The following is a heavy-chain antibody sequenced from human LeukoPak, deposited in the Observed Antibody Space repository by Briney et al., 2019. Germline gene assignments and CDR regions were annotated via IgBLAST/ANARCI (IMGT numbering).Heavy chain of an antibody. CDR3: ARGERSYGSIDY. V-gene: IGHV4-30-4*08. D-gene: IGHD5-18*01. CDR2: IYYSGST. J-gene: IGHJ4*02. Sequence: SETLSLTCTVSGGSVSSGDYYWSWIRQPPGKGLEWIGYIYYSGSTYYNPSLKSRVTISVDTSKNQFSLKLSSVTAADTAVYYCARGERSYGSIDYWGQGTLVTVSS. CDR1: GGSVSSGDYY.